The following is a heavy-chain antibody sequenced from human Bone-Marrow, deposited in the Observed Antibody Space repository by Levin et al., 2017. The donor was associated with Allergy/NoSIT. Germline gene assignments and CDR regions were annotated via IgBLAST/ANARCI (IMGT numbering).Heavy chain of an antibody. CDR2: IYYSGST. J-gene: IGHJ3*02. CDR3: ARGAGLGACTGGVCDTPRGAFDI. CDR1: GGSISSYY. Sequence: SETLSLTCTVSGGSISSYYWSWIRQPPGKGLEWIGYIYYSGSTNYNPSLKSRVTISVDTSQNQFSLKLSSVTAADTAVYYCARGAGLGACTGGVCDTPRGAFDIWGQGTMVTVSS. D-gene: IGHD2-8*02. V-gene: IGHV4-59*01.